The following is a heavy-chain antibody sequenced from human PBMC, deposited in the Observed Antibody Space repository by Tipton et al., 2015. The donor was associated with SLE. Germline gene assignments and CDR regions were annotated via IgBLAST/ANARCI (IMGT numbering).Heavy chain of an antibody. CDR3: ARARSDDTFWTDYFYFFYYMDV. D-gene: IGHD3/OR15-3a*01. Sequence: LRLSCTVSGDSVSSTNYYWAWIRQPPGKGLEWVGTIFNTGTTCYNSSLKSRVAISADTSKNQFSLTLMSVTGAATAAYFCARARSDDTFWTDYFYFFYYMDVWGKGTTVTVSS. V-gene: IGHV4-39*07. CDR2: IFNTGTT. CDR1: GDSVSSTNYY. J-gene: IGHJ6*03.